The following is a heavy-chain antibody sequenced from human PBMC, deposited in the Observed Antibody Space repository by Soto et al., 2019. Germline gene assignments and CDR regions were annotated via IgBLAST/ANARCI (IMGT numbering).Heavy chain of an antibody. CDR3: ARQWELSGYYYGMDV. CDR1: GYPFTSYD. CDR2: MSPNSGNT. Sequence: ASVKVSCKASGYPFTSYDINWVRQATGQGLEWMGWMSPNSGNTGYAQKFQGRVTMTRDTSISTAYMELSSLRSEDTAVYYRARQWELSGYYYGMDVWGQGTMVTVSS. J-gene: IGHJ6*02. V-gene: IGHV1-8*01. D-gene: IGHD1-26*01.